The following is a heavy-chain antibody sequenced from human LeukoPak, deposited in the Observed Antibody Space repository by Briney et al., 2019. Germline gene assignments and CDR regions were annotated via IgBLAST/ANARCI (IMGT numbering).Heavy chain of an antibody. Sequence: ASVKVSCKASGYTFTGYYMHWVRQAPGQGLEWMGWINPNSGGTNYAQKFQSRVTMTEDTSTDTAYMELSSLRFEDTAVYYCARAKYNSGWYGAFDIWGQGTMVTVSS. CDR3: ARAKYNSGWYGAFDI. D-gene: IGHD6-19*01. CDR2: INPNSGGT. V-gene: IGHV1-2*02. J-gene: IGHJ3*02. CDR1: GYTFTGYY.